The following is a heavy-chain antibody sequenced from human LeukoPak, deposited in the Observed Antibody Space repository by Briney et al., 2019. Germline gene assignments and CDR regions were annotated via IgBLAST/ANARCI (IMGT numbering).Heavy chain of an antibody. J-gene: IGHJ4*02. CDR2: ISYDGSNK. Sequence: GGSLRLSCAASGFTFSSYGMHWVRQAPGKGLEWVAVISYDGSNKYYADSVKGRFTISRDNSKNTLYLQMNSLRAEDTAVYYCATQQLADYWGQGTLVTVSS. CDR1: GFTFSSYG. D-gene: IGHD6-6*01. V-gene: IGHV3-30*03. CDR3: ATQQLADY.